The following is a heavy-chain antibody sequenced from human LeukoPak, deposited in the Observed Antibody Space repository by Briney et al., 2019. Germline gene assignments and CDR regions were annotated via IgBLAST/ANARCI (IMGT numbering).Heavy chain of an antibody. J-gene: IGHJ6*02. CDR1: GFTFSSYW. CDR3: ARMGHVGYGMDV. V-gene: IGHV3-74*01. D-gene: IGHD3-16*01. CDR2: INSDGSST. Sequence: GGSLRLSCAASGFTFSSYWMQWVRQAPGKGLVWVSRINSDGSSTSYADSVKGRFTISRDNAKNTLYLQMNSLRAEDTAVYYCARMGHVGYGMDVWGQGTTVTVSS.